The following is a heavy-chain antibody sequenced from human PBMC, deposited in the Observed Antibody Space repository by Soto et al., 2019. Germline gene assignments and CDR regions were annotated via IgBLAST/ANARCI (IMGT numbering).Heavy chain of an antibody. V-gene: IGHV1-69*12. CDR2: IIPIFGTA. CDR3: ARDPCGGDCFYYYGMDV. D-gene: IGHD2-21*02. J-gene: IGHJ6*02. Sequence: QVQLVQSGAEVKKPGSSVKVSCKASGGTFSSYAISWVRQAPGQGLEWMGGIIPIFGTANYAQKFQGRVTITADESTSTAYMELSSLRSEDTAVYYCARDPCGGDCFYYYGMDVWGQGTKVTVSS. CDR1: GGTFSSYA.